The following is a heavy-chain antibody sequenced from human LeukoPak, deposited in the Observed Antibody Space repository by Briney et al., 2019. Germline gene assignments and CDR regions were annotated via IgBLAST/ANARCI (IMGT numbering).Heavy chain of an antibody. CDR2: IYPGDSDT. Sequence: GESLKISCKGSGYSFTNYWIGWVRQMPGKGLDWMGSIYPGDSDTRYSLSFQGQVNMSADKSISTAHLQWSSLKASDTAVYYCARLITIFGVVKGPFDIWGQGTMVTVSS. CDR1: GYSFTNYW. CDR3: ARLITIFGVVKGPFDI. J-gene: IGHJ3*02. V-gene: IGHV5-51*01. D-gene: IGHD3-3*01.